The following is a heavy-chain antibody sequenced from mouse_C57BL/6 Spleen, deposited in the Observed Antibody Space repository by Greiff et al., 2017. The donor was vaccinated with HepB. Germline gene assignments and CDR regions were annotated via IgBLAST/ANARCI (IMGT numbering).Heavy chain of an antibody. D-gene: IGHD1-1*01. CDR3: ARGYYGSSLYYFDY. Sequence: EVQLQQSGPVLVKPGASVKMSCKASGYTFTDYYMNWVKQSHGKSLEWIGVINPYNGGTSYNQKFKGKATLTVDKSSSTAYMELNSLTSEDSAVYYCARGYYGSSLYYFDYWGHGTTLTVSS. V-gene: IGHV1-19*01. CDR1: GYTFTDYY. J-gene: IGHJ2*01. CDR2: INPYNGGT.